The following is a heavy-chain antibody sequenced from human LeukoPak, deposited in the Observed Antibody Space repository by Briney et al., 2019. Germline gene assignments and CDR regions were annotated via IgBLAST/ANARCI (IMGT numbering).Heavy chain of an antibody. J-gene: IGHJ4*02. CDR3: PRLWDGYGLTFDY. D-gene: IGHD5-18*01. V-gene: IGHV1-46*01. CDR2: INPSGGST. CDR1: GYTFTSYY. Sequence: ASVKVSCKASGYTFTSYYMHWVRQAPGQGLEWMGIINPSGGSTSYAQKFQGRVTTTRDMSTSTVYMELSSLRSEDTAVYYSPRLWDGYGLTFDYWGQGTLVTVSS.